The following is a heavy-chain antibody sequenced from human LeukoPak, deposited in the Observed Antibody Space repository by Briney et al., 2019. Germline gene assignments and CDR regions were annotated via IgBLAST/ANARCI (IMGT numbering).Heavy chain of an antibody. CDR3: AKDDDLEY. Sequence: GGSLRLSCAASGFTFSSYGMHWVRQAPGKGLEWVAVKWYDGSNKYYADSVKGRFTISRDNSKNTLYLQMNSLRAEDTAVYYCAKDDDLEYWGQGTLVTVSS. V-gene: IGHV3-33*06. D-gene: IGHD3-3*01. J-gene: IGHJ4*02. CDR1: GFTFSSYG. CDR2: KWYDGSNK.